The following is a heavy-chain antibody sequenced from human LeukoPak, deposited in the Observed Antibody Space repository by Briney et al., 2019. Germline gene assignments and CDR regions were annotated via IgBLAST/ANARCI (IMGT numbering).Heavy chain of an antibody. CDR2: LGGSGTT. CDR1: GFTFSSYT. Sequence: PGGSLRLSCAASGFTFSSYTMSWVRQAPGKGLEWVSSLGGSGTTYYADSVKGRYTISRDNSKNTVYLQMNSLRVEDTAVYYCARGLFLSGYLDAFDIWGQGTVVTVSS. CDR3: ARGLFLSGYLDAFDI. D-gene: IGHD3-22*01. J-gene: IGHJ3*02. V-gene: IGHV3-23*01.